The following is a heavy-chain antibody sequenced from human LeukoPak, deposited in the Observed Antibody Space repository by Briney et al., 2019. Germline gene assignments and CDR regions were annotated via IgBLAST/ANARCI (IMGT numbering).Heavy chain of an antibody. D-gene: IGHD6-19*01. CDR3: ASNTYSSGWYRGPEPER. V-gene: IGHV3-21*01. J-gene: IGHJ4*02. Sequence: GGSLRLSCAASGFTFSSYSMNWVRQAPGKGLEWVSSISSSSSYIYYADSVKGRFTISRDNAKNSLYLQMNSLRAEDTAVYYCASNTYSSGWYRGPEPERWGQGTLVTVSS. CDR1: GFTFSSYS. CDR2: ISSSSSYI.